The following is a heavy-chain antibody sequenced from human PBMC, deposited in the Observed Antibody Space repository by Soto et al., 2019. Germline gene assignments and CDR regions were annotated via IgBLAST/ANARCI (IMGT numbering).Heavy chain of an antibody. Sequence: PSETLSLTCTVSGGPISSGGYYWSWIRQHPGKGLEWIGYIYYSGSTYYNPSLKSRVTISVDTSKNQFSLKLSSVTAADTAVYYCASNYYDSSGYVWFDPWGQGTLVTAPQ. J-gene: IGHJ5*02. CDR3: ASNYYDSSGYVWFDP. V-gene: IGHV4-31*03. D-gene: IGHD3-22*01. CDR2: IYYSGST. CDR1: GGPISSGGYY.